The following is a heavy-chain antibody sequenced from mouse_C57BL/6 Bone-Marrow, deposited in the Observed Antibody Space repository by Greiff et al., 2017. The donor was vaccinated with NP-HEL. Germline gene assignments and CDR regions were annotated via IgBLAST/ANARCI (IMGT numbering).Heavy chain of an antibody. D-gene: IGHD4-1*01. CDR2: ISSGSSTI. V-gene: IGHV5-17*01. J-gene: IGHJ2*01. CDR1: GFTFSDYG. CDR3: ARAWDLDY. Sequence: EVQVVESGGGLVKPGGSLKLSCAASGFTFSDYGMHWVRQAPEKGLEWVAYISSGSSTIYYADTVKGRFTISRDNAKNTLFLQMTSLRSEDTAMYYCARAWDLDYWGQGTTLTVSS.